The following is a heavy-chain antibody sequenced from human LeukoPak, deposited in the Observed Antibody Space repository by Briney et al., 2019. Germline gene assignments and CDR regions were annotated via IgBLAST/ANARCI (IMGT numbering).Heavy chain of an antibody. V-gene: IGHV3-30*02. Sequence: GGSLRLSCAASGFTFSSYGMHWVRQAPGKGLEWVAFIRYDGSNKYYADSVKGRFTISRDNSKNTLYLQMNSLRAEDTAVYYCARDYYDSSGYYYFDYWGQGTLVTVSS. CDR3: ARDYYDSSGYYYFDY. D-gene: IGHD3-22*01. CDR1: GFTFSSYG. J-gene: IGHJ4*02. CDR2: IRYDGSNK.